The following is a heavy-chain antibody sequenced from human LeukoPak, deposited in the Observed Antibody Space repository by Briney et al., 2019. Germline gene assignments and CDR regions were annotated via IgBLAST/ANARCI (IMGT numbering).Heavy chain of an antibody. J-gene: IGHJ5*02. CDR3: ARGRRVVPVARPAGWFDP. V-gene: IGHV4-34*01. D-gene: IGHD2-2*01. CDR2: INHIGST. CDR1: GVAFSGYY. Sequence: SETLSLTCAVYGVAFSGYYRSWIRQPPGKGLEWIGEINHIGSTHYTPTLTSRVTISVDTSKNQFSLNLSSGAAADTAGYYCARGRRVVPVARPAGWFDPWGQGTLVTVSS.